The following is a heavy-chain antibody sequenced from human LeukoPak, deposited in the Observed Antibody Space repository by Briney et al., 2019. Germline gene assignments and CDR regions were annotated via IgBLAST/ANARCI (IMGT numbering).Heavy chain of an antibody. CDR1: GFTFSSYG. Sequence: GGSLRLSCAASGFTFSSYGMHWVRQAPGKGLEWVAVIWYDGSNKYYADSVKGRFTISRDNSKNTLYLQMNSLRAEDTAVYYCARGKGFLEWLLYDAFDVWGRGTRVTVSS. CDR3: ARGKGFLEWLLYDAFDV. CDR2: IWYDGSNK. D-gene: IGHD3-3*01. V-gene: IGHV3-33*01. J-gene: IGHJ3*01.